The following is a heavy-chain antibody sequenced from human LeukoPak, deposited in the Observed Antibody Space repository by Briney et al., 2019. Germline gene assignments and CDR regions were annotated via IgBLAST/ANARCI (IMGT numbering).Heavy chain of an antibody. CDR2: INHSGST. Sequence: KPSETPSLTCAVYGGSFSGYYWSWIRQPPGRGLEWIGEINHSGSTNYNPSLKSRVTISVDTSKNQFSLKLSSVTAADTAVYYCARAQLTGDPYFDYWGQGTLVTVSS. J-gene: IGHJ4*02. V-gene: IGHV4-34*01. D-gene: IGHD7-27*01. CDR1: GGSFSGYY. CDR3: ARAQLTGDPYFDY.